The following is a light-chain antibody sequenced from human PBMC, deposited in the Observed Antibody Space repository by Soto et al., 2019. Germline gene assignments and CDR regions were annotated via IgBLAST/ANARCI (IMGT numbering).Light chain of an antibody. V-gene: IGKV2-28*01. CDR2: LGS. J-gene: IGKJ5*01. Sequence: DIVMTQSPLSLPVTPGEPASISCSSSQSLLHSNGYNYLDWYLQKPGQSPQLLIYLGSNRASGVPDRFSGSGSGTDFTLTISRLEPEDFAVYYCQQYGSSLITFGQGTRLEI. CDR1: QSLLHSNGYNY. CDR3: QQYGSSLIT.